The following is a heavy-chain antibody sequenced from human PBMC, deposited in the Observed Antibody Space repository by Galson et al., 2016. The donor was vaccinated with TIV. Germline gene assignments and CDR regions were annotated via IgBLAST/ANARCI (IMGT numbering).Heavy chain of an antibody. CDR2: ITGGGGTT. CDR3: AKVSLFGDYDRWEHYYYYGLDV. Sequence: SLRLSCAASGVSFSNYAMTWFRQAPGRGLEWVSVITGGGGTTDYADSVKGRFTISGDNSENTRYLQLSGLRAEDTAVYYCAKVSLFGDYDRWEHYYYYGLDVWGQGTTVTVSS. V-gene: IGHV3-23*01. J-gene: IGHJ6*02. CDR1: GVSFSNYA. D-gene: IGHD4-17*01.